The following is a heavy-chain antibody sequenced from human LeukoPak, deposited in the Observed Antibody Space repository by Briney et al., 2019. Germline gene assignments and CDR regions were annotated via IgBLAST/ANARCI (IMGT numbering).Heavy chain of an antibody. CDR1: GVSISSSTYY. V-gene: IGHV4-39*01. D-gene: IGHD7-27*01. CDR3: TTGDYYYYSVDV. J-gene: IGHJ6*02. CDR2: IYYSGRT. Sequence: SETLSLTCTVSGVSISSSTYYWGWIRQPPGKGLEWIGSIYYSGRTYYNASLKSRVTISVDTSKNLFSLKLSSVTAADTAVYYCTTGDYYYYSVDVWGQGTTVTVSS.